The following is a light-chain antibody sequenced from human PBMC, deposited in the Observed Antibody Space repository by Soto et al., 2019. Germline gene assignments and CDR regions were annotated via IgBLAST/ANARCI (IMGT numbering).Light chain of an antibody. CDR2: WTS. J-gene: IGKJ2*01. CDR3: HQYYGNPS. CDR1: QSVFHKSNNKNY. V-gene: IGKV4-1*01. Sequence: DIVMTQSPDSLAVSLGERATINCKSSQSVFHKSNNKNYLAWYQQKPGQPPKLIIYWTSTRESGVPERFSGSGSGTDFTLTINRLQAEDVAVYYRHQYYGNPSFGQGTKLEIK.